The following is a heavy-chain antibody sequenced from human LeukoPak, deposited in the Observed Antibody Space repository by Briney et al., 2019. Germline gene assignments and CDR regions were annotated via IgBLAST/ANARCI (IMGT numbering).Heavy chain of an antibody. CDR3: ARRADTSAYFVN. V-gene: IGHV5-51*01. CDR2: IYPGDSDT. D-gene: IGHD3-22*01. J-gene: IGHJ4*02. Sequence: HGESLKISCKGSGYSFTSYWIGWVRQMPGKGLEWMGIIYPGDSDTRYSPSFQGQVTISADKSITTAYLQWSSLKASDTAVYYCARRADTSAYFVNWGQGTLVTVSS. CDR1: GYSFTSYW.